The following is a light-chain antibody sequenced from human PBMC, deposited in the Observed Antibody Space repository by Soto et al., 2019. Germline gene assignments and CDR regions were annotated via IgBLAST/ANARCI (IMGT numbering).Light chain of an antibody. V-gene: IGKV2-24*01. CDR2: KVS. CDR1: QSLVYSDGNTY. J-gene: IGKJ4*01. CDR3: MQSTQFPLT. Sequence: EIVMTQTPLSSAVTLGQPASISCRSSQSLVYSDGNTYLTWLHMGPGLSPRPLIYKVSDRFSGVPDRFAGSGAEKDFTLRISRVEAEEVGTYYCMQSTQFPLTFGGGTKVEI.